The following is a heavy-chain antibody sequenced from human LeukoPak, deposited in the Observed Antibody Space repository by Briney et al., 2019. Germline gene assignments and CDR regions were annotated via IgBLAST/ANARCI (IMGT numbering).Heavy chain of an antibody. D-gene: IGHD2-2*01. J-gene: IGHJ2*01. CDR3: ACCSSTSCPTGDWYFDL. CDR1: VGTFSSYA. CDR2: IIPIFGTA. Sequence: SVKVSCKASVGTFSSYAISWVRQAPGQGLEWMGGIIPIFGTANYAQKFQGRVTITADESTSTAYMELSSLRSEDTAVYYCACCSSTSCPTGDWYFDLWGRGTLVTVSS. V-gene: IGHV1-69*13.